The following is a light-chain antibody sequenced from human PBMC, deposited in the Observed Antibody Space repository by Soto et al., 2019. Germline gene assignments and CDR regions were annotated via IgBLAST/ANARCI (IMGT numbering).Light chain of an antibody. Sequence: EVVMRQSPATLSLSPGERATLSCRASQSISSTYLAWYQQKPGQAPRLLIYGASSRATGIPDRLSGSGSGTDFTLTISRLEPEDSAVYYCQQYGSSPWTFGQGTKVDNK. J-gene: IGKJ1*01. CDR1: QSISSTY. CDR2: GAS. CDR3: QQYGSSPWT. V-gene: IGKV3-20*01.